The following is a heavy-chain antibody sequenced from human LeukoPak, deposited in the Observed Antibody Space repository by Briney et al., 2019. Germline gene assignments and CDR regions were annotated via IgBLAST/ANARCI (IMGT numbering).Heavy chain of an antibody. CDR3: ARDHPSRYGAFDI. CDR2: ISYDGSNK. J-gene: IGHJ3*02. Sequence: GGSLRLSCAASGFTFSSYGMHWVRQAPGKGLEWVAVISYDGSNKYYADSVKGRFTISRDNSKNTLYLQMNSLRAEDTAVYYCARDHPSRYGAFDIWGQGTMVTVSS. D-gene: IGHD5-18*01. CDR1: GFTFSSYG. V-gene: IGHV3-30*03.